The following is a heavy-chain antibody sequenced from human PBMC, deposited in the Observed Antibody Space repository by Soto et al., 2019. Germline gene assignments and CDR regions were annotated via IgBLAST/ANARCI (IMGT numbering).Heavy chain of an antibody. V-gene: IGHV3-74*01. CDR1: GFSFRSYW. CDR3: AREYYGVLTGYYNDF. D-gene: IGHD3-9*01. Sequence: EVQLVESGGDLVQSGGSLGLSCAASGFSFRSYWMHWVRQAPGKGLVWVARICSDGSTTTYADSASGRFIISRDNDANILYLQMSSLRAEDTAVYYCAREYYGVLTGYYNDFWGQGTLVTVSS. J-gene: IGHJ4*02. CDR2: ICSDGSTT.